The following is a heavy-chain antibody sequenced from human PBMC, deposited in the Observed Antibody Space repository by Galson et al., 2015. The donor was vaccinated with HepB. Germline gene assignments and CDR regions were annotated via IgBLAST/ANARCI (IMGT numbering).Heavy chain of an antibody. CDR2: INHSGST. D-gene: IGHD1-14*01. V-gene: IGHV4-34*01. Sequence: ETLSLTCAVYGGSFSDYYWSWIRQPPGKGLEWIGEINHSGSTNYSPSLKSRVTISVDTSKNQFSLKLSSVIAADTAVYYCARGEVWVQPYYYYAMDVWGQGTTVTVSS. J-gene: IGHJ6*02. CDR3: ARGEVWVQPYYYYAMDV. CDR1: GGSFSDYY.